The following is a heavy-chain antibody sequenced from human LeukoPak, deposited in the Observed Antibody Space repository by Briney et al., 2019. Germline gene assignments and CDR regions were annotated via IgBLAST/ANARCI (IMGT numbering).Heavy chain of an antibody. D-gene: IGHD2-2*01. CDR3: ARDQASSSSSPY. CDR2: ISYDATNT. Sequence: SGRSLRLSCAVSGFSFSSYGMHWVRQAPGKGLEWLAVISYDATNTYYADSVKGRFTISRDNSKNTVNLQMNSLRAEDTAVYYCARDQASSSSSPYWGQGTLVTVSS. J-gene: IGHJ4*02. V-gene: IGHV3-30*03. CDR1: GFSFSSYG.